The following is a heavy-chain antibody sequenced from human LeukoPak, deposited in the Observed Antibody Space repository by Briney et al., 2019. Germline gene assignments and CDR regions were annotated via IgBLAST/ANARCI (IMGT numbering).Heavy chain of an antibody. CDR1: GGSISGYY. CDR2: IYYSGST. CDR3: ARVLGNDTFRRGETDAFDI. V-gene: IGHV4-59*01. Sequence: SETLSLTCTVSGGSISGYYWSWIRQPPGKGLEWIGYIYYSGSTNYNPSLKSRVTISVDTSKNQFSLKLSSVTAADTAVYYCARVLGNDTFRRGETDAFDIWGQGTMVTVSS. D-gene: IGHD2-21*01. J-gene: IGHJ3*02.